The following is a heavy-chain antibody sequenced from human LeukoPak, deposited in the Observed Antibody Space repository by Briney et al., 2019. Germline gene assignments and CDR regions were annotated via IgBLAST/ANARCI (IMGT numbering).Heavy chain of an antibody. Sequence: GASVKVSCKASVYTFTSYDINWVRQATGQGLEWMGWMNPNRAITGYAQKFQGRVTITRNTSISTAYMELSSLRSEDTAVYYCARADVVVVVPAASYYYYYMDVWGKGPGVTVS. CDR3: ARADVVVVVPAASYYYYYMDV. CDR1: VYTFTSYD. J-gene: IGHJ6*03. CDR2: MNPNRAIT. V-gene: IGHV1-8*03. D-gene: IGHD2-2*01.